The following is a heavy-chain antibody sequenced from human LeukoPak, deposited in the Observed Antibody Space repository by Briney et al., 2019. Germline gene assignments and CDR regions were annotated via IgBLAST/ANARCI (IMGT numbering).Heavy chain of an antibody. CDR3: ASDMVRGVIIMGKEGAFDI. D-gene: IGHD3-10*01. CDR2: IKQDGSEK. J-gene: IGHJ3*02. CDR1: GFTFSSYW. V-gene: IGHV3-7*01. Sequence: GGSLRLSCAASGFTFSSYWMSWVRQAPGKGLEWVANIKQDGSEKYYVDSVKGRFTISRDNAKNSLYLQMNSLRAEDTAVYYRASDMVRGVIIMGKEGAFDIWGQGTMVTVSS.